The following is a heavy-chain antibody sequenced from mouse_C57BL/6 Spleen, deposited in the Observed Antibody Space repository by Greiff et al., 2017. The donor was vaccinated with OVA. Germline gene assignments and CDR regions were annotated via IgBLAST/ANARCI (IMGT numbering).Heavy chain of an antibody. CDR2: ISNLAYSI. CDR1: GFTFSDYG. V-gene: IGHV5-15*01. D-gene: IGHD3-1*01. J-gene: IGHJ2*01. Sequence: EVQLVESGGGLVQPGGSLKLSCAASGFTFSDYGMAWVRQAPRQGPEWVAFISNLAYSIYYADTVTGRFTISRENAKNTLYLEMSSLRSEDTAMYYGARQGLRGYLDYWGQGTTLTVSS. CDR3: ARQGLRGYLDY.